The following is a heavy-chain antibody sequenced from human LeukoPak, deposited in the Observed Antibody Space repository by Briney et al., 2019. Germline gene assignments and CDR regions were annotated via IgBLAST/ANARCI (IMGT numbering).Heavy chain of an antibody. V-gene: IGHV3-53*01. D-gene: IGHD2-15*01. J-gene: IGHJ3*02. CDR3: ARDTLLYCSGGSCSRAPDAFDI. Sequence: GGSLRLSCAASGFTFTDYYMSWIRQAPGKGLEWVSVIYSGGSTYYADSVKGRFTTPRDISKNTLYLQMNSLRAEDTAVYYCARDTLLYCSGGSCSRAPDAFDIWGQGTMVTVSS. CDR2: IYSGGST. CDR1: GFTFTDYY.